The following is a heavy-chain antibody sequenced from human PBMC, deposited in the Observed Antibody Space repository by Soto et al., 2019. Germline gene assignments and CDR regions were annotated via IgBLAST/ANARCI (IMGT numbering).Heavy chain of an antibody. J-gene: IGHJ6*02. CDR1: GFTFSSYE. CDR2: ISSSGSNI. CDR3: ARGGSVFFWSGYYSPAYMDV. Sequence: GGSLRLSCAASGFTFSSYEMNWVRQAPGKGLEWVSYISSSGSNIYYADSVKGRFTISRDNSTNSLYLQLNSLRAEDTAVYYCARGGSVFFWSGYYSPAYMDVWGQGTMVTVSS. V-gene: IGHV3-48*03. D-gene: IGHD3-3*01.